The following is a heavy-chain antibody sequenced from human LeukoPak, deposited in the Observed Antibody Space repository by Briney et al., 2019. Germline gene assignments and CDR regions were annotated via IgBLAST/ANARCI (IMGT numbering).Heavy chain of an antibody. CDR3: ARGPSPYDSSGYYGGGAFDI. V-gene: IGHV3-20*04. Sequence: GGSLRLSCAASGFTFDDYGMTWVRHAPGKGLEWVSGINWNGVLTRYADSVKGRFTISRDNAKNSLYLQMNSLRAEDTAVYYCARGPSPYDSSGYYGGGAFDIWGQGTMVTVSS. CDR2: INWNGVLT. D-gene: IGHD3-22*01. CDR1: GFTFDDYG. J-gene: IGHJ3*02.